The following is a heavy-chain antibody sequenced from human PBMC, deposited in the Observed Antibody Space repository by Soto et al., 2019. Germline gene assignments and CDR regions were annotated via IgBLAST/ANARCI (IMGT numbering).Heavy chain of an antibody. CDR2: IFYNGTT. J-gene: IGHJ5*01. Sequence: PSETLSLTCTVSGVSVSGSSCWTWIRQAPGKGLEWIGCIFYNGTTNYNPSLRSPVTISVDTSKNQFSLILNSVTAADTAVYYCARVGPWVPYYYDSSPYTFENWFDPWGQGTLVTVSS. D-gene: IGHD3-22*01. V-gene: IGHV4-61*01. CDR3: ARVGPWVPYYYDSSPYTFENWFDP. CDR1: GVSVSGSSC.